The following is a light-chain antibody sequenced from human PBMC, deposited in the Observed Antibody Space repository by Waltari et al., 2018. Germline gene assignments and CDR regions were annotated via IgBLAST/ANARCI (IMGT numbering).Light chain of an antibody. V-gene: IGKV3-11*01. Sequence: EIVLTQSPATLCLSPGERVTLSCRASQSVNHYLAWYQQKPGQAPRLLIYDASSRATGIPARFSGNGSGTDFTLTISSLEAEDFAVYYCQQRSIRPPAYSFGQGTRLEIK. J-gene: IGKJ2*03. CDR2: DAS. CDR1: QSVNHY. CDR3: QQRSIRPPAYS.